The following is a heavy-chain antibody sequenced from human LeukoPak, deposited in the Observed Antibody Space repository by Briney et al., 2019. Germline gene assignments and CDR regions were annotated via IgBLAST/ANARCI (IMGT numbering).Heavy chain of an antibody. CDR1: GGSISSSSYY. Sequence: KPSETLSLTCTVSGGSISSSSYYWGWIRQPPGKGLEWIGSIYYSGSTYYNPSLKSRVTISVDTSKNQFSLKLSSVTAADTAVYYCARRNRPYSSSWYDYWGQGTLVTVSS. CDR3: ARRNRPYSSSWYDY. D-gene: IGHD6-13*01. J-gene: IGHJ4*02. CDR2: IYYSGST. V-gene: IGHV4-39*01.